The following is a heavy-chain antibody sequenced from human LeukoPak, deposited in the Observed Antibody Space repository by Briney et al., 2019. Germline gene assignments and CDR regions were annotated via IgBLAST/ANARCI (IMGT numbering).Heavy chain of an antibody. J-gene: IGHJ4*02. V-gene: IGHV4-4*07. CDR2: IYTSGST. Sequence: SETLSLTCTVSGGSISSYYWSWIRQPAGKGLEWIGRIYTSGSTNYNPSLKSRVTMSVDTSKNQFSLKLSSVTAADTAVYYCARASEEYYYDSSGYPIEVWGQGTLVTVSS. CDR3: ARASEEYYYDSSGYPIEV. CDR1: GGSISSYY. D-gene: IGHD3-22*01.